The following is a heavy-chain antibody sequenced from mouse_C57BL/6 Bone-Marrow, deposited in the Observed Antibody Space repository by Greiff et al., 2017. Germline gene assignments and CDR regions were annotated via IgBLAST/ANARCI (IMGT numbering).Heavy chain of an antibody. Sequence: EVKLVESGGGLVQPGGSMKLSCAASGFTFSDAWMDWVRQSQEKGLEWVAEIRNKANNHATYYAESVKGRFTISRDDSKSSVYLQMNSLRAEDTGIYYCTRAYYYGSSYVGGDYWGQGTTLTVSS. CDR2: IRNKANNHAT. V-gene: IGHV6-6*01. J-gene: IGHJ2*01. CDR1: GFTFSDAW. D-gene: IGHD1-1*01. CDR3: TRAYYYGSSYVGGDY.